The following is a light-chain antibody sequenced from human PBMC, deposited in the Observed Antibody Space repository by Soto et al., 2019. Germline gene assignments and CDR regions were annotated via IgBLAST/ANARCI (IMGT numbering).Light chain of an antibody. CDR1: QSVYINS. J-gene: IGKJ3*01. Sequence: EVVLTQSPGTLSLSPGESATLSCRASQSVYINSLAWYQHKRGRAPRLLIYGASTRATAVPDRFTGSGSGTDFALTISSLEPEYAAVYYCQQYGDSPFTLGPGTNLDIK. CDR3: QQYGDSPFT. V-gene: IGKV3-20*01. CDR2: GAS.